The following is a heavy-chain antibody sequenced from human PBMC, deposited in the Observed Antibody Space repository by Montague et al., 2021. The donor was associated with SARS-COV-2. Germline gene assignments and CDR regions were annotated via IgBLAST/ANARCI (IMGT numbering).Heavy chain of an antibody. J-gene: IGHJ6*02. CDR3: ARGRRRYNWRDEASYYYGMDV. V-gene: IGHV4-34*01. Sequence: SETLSLTCAVYGRSFSGYYWSWIRQPPGKGLEWIGEINHSGSTNXNPSLKSRVTISLGTSKNQFSLKLSSVTAADTAVYYCARGRRRYNWRDEASYYYGMDVWGQGTTVTVSS. D-gene: IGHD1-20*01. CDR1: GRSFSGYY. CDR2: INHSGST.